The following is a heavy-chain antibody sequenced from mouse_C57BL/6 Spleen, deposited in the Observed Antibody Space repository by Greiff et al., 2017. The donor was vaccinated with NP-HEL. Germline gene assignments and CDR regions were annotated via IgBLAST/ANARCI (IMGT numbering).Heavy chain of an antibody. V-gene: IGHV1-52*01. J-gene: IGHJ3*01. CDR1: GYTFTSYW. D-gene: IGHD2-4*01. Sequence: QVQLKQPGAELVRPGSSVKLSCKASGYTFTSYWMHWVKQRPIQGLEWIGNIDPSDSETHYNQKFKDKATLTVDKSSSTAYMQLSSLTSEDSAVYYCARSYDYDGVWFAYWGQGTLVTVSA. CDR3: ARSYDYDGVWFAY. CDR2: IDPSDSET.